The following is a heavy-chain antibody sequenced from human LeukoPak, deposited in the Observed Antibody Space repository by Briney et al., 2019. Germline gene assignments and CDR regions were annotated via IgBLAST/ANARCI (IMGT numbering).Heavy chain of an antibody. CDR3: AREPIFGVVFG. CDR2: IYHSGST. J-gene: IGHJ4*02. V-gene: IGHV4-30-2*01. Sequence: SQTLSLTCTVSGGSISSGGYYWSWIRQPPGKGLEWIGYIYHSGSTYYNPSLKSRVTISVDRSKNQFSLKLSSVTAADTAVYYCAREPIFGVVFGWGQGTLVTVSS. CDR1: GGSISSGGYY. D-gene: IGHD3-3*01.